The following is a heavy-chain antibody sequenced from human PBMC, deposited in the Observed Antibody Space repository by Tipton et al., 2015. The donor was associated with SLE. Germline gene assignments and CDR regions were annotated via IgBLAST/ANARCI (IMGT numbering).Heavy chain of an antibody. Sequence: TLSLTCTVSGASVSSFCWNWIRQSPGKGLEWIACVCNSVSTNYDPSLKSRGTISVDTSKNHFSLTLSSVTAADTAVYYCASLGDRGGVVTWGQGTLVTVSS. V-gene: IGHV4-59*02. J-gene: IGHJ4*02. CDR1: GASVSSFC. CDR3: ASLGDRGGVVT. CDR2: VCNSVST. D-gene: IGHD3-3*01.